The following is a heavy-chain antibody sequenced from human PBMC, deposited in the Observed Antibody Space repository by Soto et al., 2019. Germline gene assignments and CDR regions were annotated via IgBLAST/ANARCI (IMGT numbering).Heavy chain of an antibody. CDR1: GGSISSYY. Sequence: SETLSLTCTVSGGSISSYYWSWIRQPAGKGLEWIGRIYTSGSTNYNPSLKSRVTMSVDTSKNQFSLKLSSVTAADTAVYYCARDIAITMVRGVMKRDYYYGMDVWGQGTTVTVSS. CDR3: ARDIAITMVRGVMKRDYYYGMDV. D-gene: IGHD3-10*01. V-gene: IGHV4-4*07. J-gene: IGHJ6*02. CDR2: IYTSGST.